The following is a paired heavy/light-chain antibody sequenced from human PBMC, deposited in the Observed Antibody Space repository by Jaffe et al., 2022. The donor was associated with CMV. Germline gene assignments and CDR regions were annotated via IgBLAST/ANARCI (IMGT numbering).Heavy chain of an antibody. Sequence: QVQLVQSGAEVKKPGSSVKVSCKASGGTFSSYAISWVRQAPGQGLEWMGGIIPIFGTANYAQKFQGRVTITADESTSTAYMELSSLRSEDTAVYYCASSYYYDPGRGKSYGMDVWGQGTTVTVSS. D-gene: IGHD3-22*01. CDR3: ASSYYYDPGRGKSYGMDV. CDR2: IIPIFGTA. CDR1: GGTFSSYA. J-gene: IGHJ6*02. V-gene: IGHV1-69*01.
Light chain of an antibody. CDR1: QSVSSSY. CDR3: QQYGSSPT. CDR2: GAS. Sequence: EIVLTQSPGTLSLSPGERATLSCRASQSVSSSYLAWYQQKPGQAPRLLIYGASSRATGIPDRFSGSGSGTDFTLTISRLEPEDFAVYYCQQYGSSPTFGQGTKVEIK. J-gene: IGKJ1*01. V-gene: IGKV3-20*01.